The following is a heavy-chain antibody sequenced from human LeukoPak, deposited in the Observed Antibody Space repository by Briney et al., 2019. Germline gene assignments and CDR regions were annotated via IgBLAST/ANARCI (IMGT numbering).Heavy chain of an antibody. J-gene: IGHJ4*01. CDR3: GKGLSGWLRFPPFD. V-gene: IGHV3-9*01. Sequence: GRSLRLSCAASGFTFNNYAMHWVRQAPGKGLEWVAGISCNSGNKDYADSVKGRFTIARDNAKNPLYLQMNSLRAEATALYYCGKGLSGWLRFPPFD. D-gene: IGHD5-12*01. CDR1: GFTFNNYA. CDR2: ISCNSGNK.